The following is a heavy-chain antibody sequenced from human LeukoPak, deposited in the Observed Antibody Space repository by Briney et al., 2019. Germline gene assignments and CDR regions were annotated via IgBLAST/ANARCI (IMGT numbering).Heavy chain of an antibody. J-gene: IGHJ6*02. CDR2: IIPILGIA. V-gene: IGHV1-69*04. D-gene: IGHD2-2*01. CDR3: ARTGVVVPAGGIYYYYGMDV. CDR1: GGTFSSYA. Sequence: GASVKVSCKASGGTFSSYAISWVRQAPGQGLEWMGRIIPILGIANYAQKLQGRVTITADKSTSTAYMELSSLRSEDTAVYYCARTGVVVPAGGIYYYYGMDVWGQGTTVTVSS.